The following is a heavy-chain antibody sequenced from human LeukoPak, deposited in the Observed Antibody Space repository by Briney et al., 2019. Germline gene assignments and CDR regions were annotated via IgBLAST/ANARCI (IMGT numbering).Heavy chain of an antibody. Sequence: ASVKVSCKASGYTFTGYYMHWVRQAPGQGLEWMGWINPNSGGTNYAQKFQGGVTMTRDTSISTAYMELSRLRSDDTAVYYCARDPLLLWFGELGGYFDYWGQGTLVTVSS. J-gene: IGHJ4*02. CDR1: GYTFTGYY. V-gene: IGHV1-2*02. CDR3: ARDPLLLWFGELGGYFDY. CDR2: INPNSGGT. D-gene: IGHD3-10*01.